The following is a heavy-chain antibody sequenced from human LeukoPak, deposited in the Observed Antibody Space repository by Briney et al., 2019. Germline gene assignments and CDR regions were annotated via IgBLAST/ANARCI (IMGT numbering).Heavy chain of an antibody. J-gene: IGHJ3*02. D-gene: IGHD3-22*01. V-gene: IGHV3-21*01. Sequence: GGSLRLSCAASGFTFSSYSMNWVRQAPGKGLEWVSSISSSSSYIYYADSVKGRFTISRDNAKNSLYLQMNSLRAEDTAVYYCARGSLLTMIVVVKGAFDIWGQGTMLTVCS. CDR2: ISSSSSYI. CDR3: ARGSLLTMIVVVKGAFDI. CDR1: GFTFSSYS.